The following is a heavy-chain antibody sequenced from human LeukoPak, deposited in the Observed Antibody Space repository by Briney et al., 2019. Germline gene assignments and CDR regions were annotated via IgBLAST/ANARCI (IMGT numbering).Heavy chain of an antibody. CDR2: IYTSGST. V-gene: IGHV4-61*02. Sequence: SETLSLTCTVSGGSISSGSYYWSWIRQPAGKGLEWIGRIYTSGSTNYNPSLKSRVTISVDTSKNQFSLKLSSVTAADTAVYYCARVRVLGDYGIYFDYWGQGTLVTVSS. CDR3: ARVRVLGDYGIYFDY. J-gene: IGHJ4*02. D-gene: IGHD4-17*01. CDR1: GGSISSGSYY.